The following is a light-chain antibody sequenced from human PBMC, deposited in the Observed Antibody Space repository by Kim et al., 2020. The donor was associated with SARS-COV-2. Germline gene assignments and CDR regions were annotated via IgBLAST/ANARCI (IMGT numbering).Light chain of an antibody. CDR2: KAS. CDR1: ESINNW. V-gene: IGKV1-5*03. CDR3: QHYGGYSRWT. J-gene: IGKJ1*01. Sequence: DIQMTQSPSTLSASVGDRVTISCRASESINNWLAWFQQKPGNAPKLLIFKASSLYDGAPARFSGSGSGTDFTLTITSLQPEDFATYYCQHYGGYSRWTFGLGTKVEI.